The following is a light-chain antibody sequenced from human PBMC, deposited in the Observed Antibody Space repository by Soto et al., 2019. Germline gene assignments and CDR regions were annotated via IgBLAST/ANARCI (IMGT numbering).Light chain of an antibody. Sequence: QSVLTQPPSVSGAPGQRVTISCTGSSSNIGAGYDVHWYQQLPGTAPKLLIYGNSNRPSGVPDRFSGSKSGTSATLAITGLQLEDEPDYYCQSYDSSLSGVVFGGGTQLTVL. J-gene: IGLJ2*01. V-gene: IGLV1-40*01. CDR1: SSNIGAGYD. CDR2: GNS. CDR3: QSYDSSLSGVV.